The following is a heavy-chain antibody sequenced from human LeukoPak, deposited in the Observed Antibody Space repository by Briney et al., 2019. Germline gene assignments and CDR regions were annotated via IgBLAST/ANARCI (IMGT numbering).Heavy chain of an antibody. D-gene: IGHD1-26*01. Sequence: ASVKVSCKASGCNFRNYYMHWVRQAPGQGLEWMGWINPNSGGTNYAQKFQGRVTMTRDTSISTAYMELSRLRSDDTAVYYCARVRSGSYLLPIDAFDIWGQGTMVTVSS. CDR2: INPNSGGT. J-gene: IGHJ3*02. CDR3: ARVRSGSYLLPIDAFDI. V-gene: IGHV1-2*02. CDR1: GCNFRNYY.